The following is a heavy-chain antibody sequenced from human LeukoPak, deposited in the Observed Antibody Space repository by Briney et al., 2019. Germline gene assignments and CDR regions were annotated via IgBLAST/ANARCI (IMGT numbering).Heavy chain of an antibody. V-gene: IGHV6-1*01. D-gene: IGHD3-22*01. CDR3: ARGGSSGGYWFDP. J-gene: IGHJ5*02. Sequence: SQTLSLTCAISGDSVSSNSAAWDWIRQSPSRGLEWLGRTYYRSKWYNDYAESVKSRITINPDTSKNQFSMQLNSVTPEDTAVYYCARGGSSGGYWFDPWGQGALVTASS. CDR2: TYYRSKWYN. CDR1: GDSVSSNSAA.